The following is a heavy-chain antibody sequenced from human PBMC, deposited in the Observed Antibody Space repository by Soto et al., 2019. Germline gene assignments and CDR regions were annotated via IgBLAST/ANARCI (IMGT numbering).Heavy chain of an antibody. V-gene: IGHV3-30*18. CDR3: AKDLRTPGPFYYDSSGYLPRDS. D-gene: IGHD3-22*01. J-gene: IGHJ4*02. CDR2: IPYDGLNI. Sequence: PVGSLRLSCAASGFSFSTYGMHWVRQAPGKGLEWVAVIPYDGLNIYYADSVRGRFTISRDNSKNTLFLQMNSLRPEDTAVYFCAKDLRTPGPFYYDSSGYLPRDSWGQGTLVTVSS. CDR1: GFSFSTYG.